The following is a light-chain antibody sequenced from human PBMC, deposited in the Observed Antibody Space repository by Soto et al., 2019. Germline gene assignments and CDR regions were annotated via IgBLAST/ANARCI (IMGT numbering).Light chain of an antibody. CDR3: QQTNSLPIT. J-gene: IGKJ5*01. V-gene: IGKV1D-12*01. Sequence: DIQMTQSPSSVSASVGDRVTITCRASLDIGTWLAWYQQKPGKAPKLLIYSASTLQGGVPSRFGGSGSGTDFTLTISSLQPEDFATYYCQQTNSLPITFGQGTRLEIK. CDR1: LDIGTW. CDR2: SAS.